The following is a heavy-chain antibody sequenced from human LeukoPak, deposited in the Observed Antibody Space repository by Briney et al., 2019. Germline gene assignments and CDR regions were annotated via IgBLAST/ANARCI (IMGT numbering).Heavy chain of an antibody. Sequence: KPSETLSLTCTGSGGSISSYYWSWIRQPPGKGLEWIGYIYYSGSTNYNPSLKCRVTISVDTSKNQFSLKLSSVTAADTAVYYCAREVAGATTHAWFDPWGQGTLVTVSS. CDR2: IYYSGST. V-gene: IGHV4-59*01. J-gene: IGHJ5*02. CDR1: GGSISSYY. D-gene: IGHD1-26*01. CDR3: AREVAGATTHAWFDP.